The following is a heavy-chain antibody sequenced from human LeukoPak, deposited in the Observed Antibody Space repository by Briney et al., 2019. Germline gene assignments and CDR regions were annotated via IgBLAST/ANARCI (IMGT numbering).Heavy chain of an antibody. V-gene: IGHV3-74*01. CDR3: GRGFSIVPAGIPDY. D-gene: IGHD2-2*02. CDR2: INTDGGST. CDR1: GFTVSSNY. J-gene: IGHJ4*02. Sequence: GGSLRLSCAASGFTVSSNYVSWVRQAPGKGLVWVSRINTDGGSTTYADSVKGRFTISRDNAKNTLYLQMNSLRAEDTAVYYCGRGFSIVPAGIPDYWGLGTLVTVSS.